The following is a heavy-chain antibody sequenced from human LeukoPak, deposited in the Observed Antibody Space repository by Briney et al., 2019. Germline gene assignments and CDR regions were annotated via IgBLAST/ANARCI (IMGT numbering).Heavy chain of an antibody. D-gene: IGHD2-15*01. Sequence: SQTLSLTCAVSGGSISSGGYSSSWIRQPPGKGLEWIGYIYHSGSTYYNPSLKSRVTISVDRSKNQFSLKLSSVTAADTAVYSCARGKGPAATPYYYYGMDVWGKGTTVTVSS. CDR3: ARGKGPAATPYYYYGMDV. CDR1: GGSISSGGYS. CDR2: IYHSGST. V-gene: IGHV4-30-2*01. J-gene: IGHJ6*04.